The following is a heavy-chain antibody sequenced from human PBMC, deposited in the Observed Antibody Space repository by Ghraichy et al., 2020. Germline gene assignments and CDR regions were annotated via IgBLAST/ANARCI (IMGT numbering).Heavy chain of an antibody. V-gene: IGHV1-69*13. Sequence: TVKVSCKTSGGTFSSYAVSWLRQAPGQGLEWMGGIIPIFRTTSYAQKFQGRVTITADESTSTAYMGLSSLRSEDTAVYYCARDRGNDYGDYGYYYYMDVWGKGTTVTVSS. CDR3: ARDRGNDYGDYGYYYYMDV. CDR1: GGTFSSYA. D-gene: IGHD4-17*01. CDR2: IIPIFRTT. J-gene: IGHJ6*03.